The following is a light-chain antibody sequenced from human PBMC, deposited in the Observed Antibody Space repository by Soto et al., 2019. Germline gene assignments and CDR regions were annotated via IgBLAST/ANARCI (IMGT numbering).Light chain of an antibody. CDR2: GAS. CDR1: QSLTRN. V-gene: IGKV3-11*01. Sequence: EIVLTQSPGTLSLSPGERATLSCRASQSLTRNLAWYQHKPGQSPRLLIYGASARATGIPDRFSGGGSGTDFTLTISSLEPEDFSVYYCQQRYNWPITFGQGTRLEIK. CDR3: QQRYNWPIT. J-gene: IGKJ5*01.